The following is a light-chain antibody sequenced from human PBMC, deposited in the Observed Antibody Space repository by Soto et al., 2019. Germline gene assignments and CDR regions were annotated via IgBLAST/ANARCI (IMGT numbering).Light chain of an antibody. V-gene: IGKV1-5*03. CDR2: EAS. Sequence: DIQVTQSPSTLSASVGDRVTITCRASQNINKWLAWYQQKPGTAPKLLIYEASILENGVPSRFSGSGSGTEFSLTIRSLQPDDFATYYCQQYKSYSLYSFGQGTELEIK. CDR3: QQYKSYSLYS. J-gene: IGKJ2*03. CDR1: QNINKW.